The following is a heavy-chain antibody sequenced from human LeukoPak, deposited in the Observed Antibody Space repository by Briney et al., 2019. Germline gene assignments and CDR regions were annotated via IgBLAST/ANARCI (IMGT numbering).Heavy chain of an antibody. CDR1: GFTVGSSY. Sequence: GGSLRLSCAASGFTVGSSYMGWVRQAPGKGLEWVSVIYSGGSTYYADSMKGRFTLSRDNSKNTLYLQMNSLRAEDTAVYYCARLSGSYYEADYWGQGTLVTVSS. CDR2: IYSGGST. D-gene: IGHD1-26*01. J-gene: IGHJ4*02. V-gene: IGHV3-53*01. CDR3: ARLSGSYYEADY.